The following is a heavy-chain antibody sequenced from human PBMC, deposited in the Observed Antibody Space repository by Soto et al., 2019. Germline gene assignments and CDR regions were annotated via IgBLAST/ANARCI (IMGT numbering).Heavy chain of an antibody. J-gene: IGHJ6*02. CDR3: AAPRDEYGSGVSWFTYGMDI. CDR2: LDGAGCST. D-gene: IGHD3-10*01. CDR1: GFTFSDYA. V-gene: IGHV3-23*01. Sequence: GGSLRLSCLASGFTFSDYAMTWVRHVPGRGLEWVASLDGAGCSTYYADSVRGRFTISRDNSQYTLFLQMKRLTVDDTAIYYCAAPRDEYGSGVSWFTYGMDIWGQGTTVTVSS.